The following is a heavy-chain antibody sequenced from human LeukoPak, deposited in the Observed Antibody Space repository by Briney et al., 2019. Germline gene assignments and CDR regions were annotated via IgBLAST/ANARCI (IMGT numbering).Heavy chain of an antibody. V-gene: IGHV1-69*06. Sequence: SVKVSCKASGGTFSSYAISWVRQAPGQGLEWMGGIIPIFGTANYAQTFQGRVIMTEDTSTDTAYMELSSLISEDTAVYYCATAPPNDNRGSYDFWGQGTLVSVSS. D-gene: IGHD3-22*01. CDR1: GGTFSSYA. CDR2: IIPIFGTA. CDR3: ATAPPNDNRGSYDF. J-gene: IGHJ4*02.